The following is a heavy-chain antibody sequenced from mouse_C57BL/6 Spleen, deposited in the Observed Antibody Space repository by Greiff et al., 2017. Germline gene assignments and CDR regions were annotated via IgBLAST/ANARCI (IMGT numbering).Heavy chain of an antibody. D-gene: IGHD3-1*01. Sequence: VQLQQSGAELAKPGASVKLSCKASGYTFTSYWMHWVKQRPGQGLEWIGYINPSSGYTKYNQKFKDKATLTADKSSSTAYMLLSSLTSEDSAVYFCARSGRDWYFDVWGTGTTVTVSS. CDR3: ARSGRDWYFDV. CDR1: GYTFTSYW. J-gene: IGHJ1*03. CDR2: INPSSGYT. V-gene: IGHV1-7*01.